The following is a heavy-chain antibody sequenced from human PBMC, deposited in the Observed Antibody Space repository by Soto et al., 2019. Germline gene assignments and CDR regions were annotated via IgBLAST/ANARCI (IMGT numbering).Heavy chain of an antibody. CDR3: ARDPPLWFGELSTYYFDY. J-gene: IGHJ4*02. CDR2: INSDGSST. V-gene: IGHV3-74*01. CDR1: GFTFSSYW. D-gene: IGHD3-10*01. Sequence: PGGSLRLSCAASGFTFSSYWMHWVRQAPGKGLVWVSRINSDGSSTSYADSVKGRFTISRDNAKNTLYLQMNSLRAEDTAVYYCARDPPLWFGELSTYYFDYWGQGTLVTVSS.